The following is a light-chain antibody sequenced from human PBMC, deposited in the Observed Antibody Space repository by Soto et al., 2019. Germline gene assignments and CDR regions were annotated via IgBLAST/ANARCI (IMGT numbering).Light chain of an antibody. J-gene: IGKJ2*01. CDR1: QSVFYSPTNQNY. V-gene: IGKV4-1*01. CDR3: QQYYTTPMYT. Sequence: VVTQSPDSLAVSLGERATINCKSSQSVFYSPTNQNYLAWYQQKPGQPPKLLIYWASTRESGVPARFSGSGSGTDFTLTISSPQAEDVAVYYCQQYYTTPMYTFGQGTKLEIK. CDR2: WAS.